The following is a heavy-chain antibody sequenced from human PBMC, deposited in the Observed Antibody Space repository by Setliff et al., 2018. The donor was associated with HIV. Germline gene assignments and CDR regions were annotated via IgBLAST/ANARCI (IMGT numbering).Heavy chain of an antibody. CDR1: GFTFGDYA. V-gene: IGHV3-49*04. D-gene: IGHD3-16*01. CDR2: IRSKAYGGTT. Sequence: GGSLRLSCIASGFTFGDYAMTWVRQAPGKGLEWVGFIRSKAYGGTTEYAASVKGRFTISRDDSKTIAYLQMNSLKAEDTAVYYCVREFIPTGFFDYWGQGVLVTAPQ. CDR3: VREFIPTGFFDY. J-gene: IGHJ4*02.